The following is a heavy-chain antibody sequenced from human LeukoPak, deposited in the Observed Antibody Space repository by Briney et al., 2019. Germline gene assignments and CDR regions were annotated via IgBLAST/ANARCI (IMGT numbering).Heavy chain of an antibody. V-gene: IGHV2-70*01. J-gene: IGHJ5*02. CDR1: GFSLSTSGMC. CDR2: IDWDDDK. CDR3: ARIARYSSSWYWFDP. D-gene: IGHD6-13*01. Sequence: SGPTLVKPPQTLTLTCTFSGFSLSTSGMCVSWIRQPPGKALEWLALIDWDDDKYYSTSLKTRLTISKDTSKNQVVLTMTNMDPVDTATYYCARIARYSSSWYWFDPWGQGTLVTVSS.